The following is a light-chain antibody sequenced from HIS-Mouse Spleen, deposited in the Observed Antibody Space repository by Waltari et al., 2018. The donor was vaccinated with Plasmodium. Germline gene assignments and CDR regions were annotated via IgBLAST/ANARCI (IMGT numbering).Light chain of an antibody. CDR1: ALPKKY. CDR2: EDS. CDR3: YSTDSSGYHYV. Sequence: SYELTQPPSVSVSPGQTARIPCSGDALPKKYAYWYQQKSGQAPVLVIYEDSKRPSGIPEGFSGSSSGTMATVTISGAQVEDEADYYCYSTDSSGYHYVFGTGTKVTVL. J-gene: IGLJ1*01. V-gene: IGLV3-10*01.